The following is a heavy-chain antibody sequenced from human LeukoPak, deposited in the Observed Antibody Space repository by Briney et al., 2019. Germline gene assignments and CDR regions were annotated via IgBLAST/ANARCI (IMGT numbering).Heavy chain of an antibody. J-gene: IGHJ4*02. CDR2: ISGGGRSL. D-gene: IGHD3-10*01. Sequence: GGSLRLSCAASGFTFSSYAMNWVRQAPGNGLEWVSAISGGGRSLYYADSVKGRFTISRDTSKSILYLQMNTLRAEDTAVYYCAKDLRLYHYDSGSYPSLDYWAQGTLVTVSS. CDR3: AKDLRLYHYDSGSYPSLDY. V-gene: IGHV3-23*01. CDR1: GFTFSSYA.